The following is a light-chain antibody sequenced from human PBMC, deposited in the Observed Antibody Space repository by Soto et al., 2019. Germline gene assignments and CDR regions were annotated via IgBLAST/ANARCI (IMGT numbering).Light chain of an antibody. Sequence: QSALTQPASVSGSPGQSITLSCTGTSSDIGGYDYVSWYQRPPGKAPKLIIYDVNNRPSGVSNRFSGSKSGNTASLTISGLEAEDEDDYYCTAYASGSGHVVFGGGTKLTVL. V-gene: IGLV2-14*01. J-gene: IGLJ2*01. CDR3: TAYASGSGHVV. CDR2: DVN. CDR1: SSDIGGYDY.